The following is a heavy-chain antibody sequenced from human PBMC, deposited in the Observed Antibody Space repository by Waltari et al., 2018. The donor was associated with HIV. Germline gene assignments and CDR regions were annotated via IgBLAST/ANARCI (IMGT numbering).Heavy chain of an antibody. CDR1: GFSLITSAVG. D-gene: IGHD4-4*01. CDR2: IYWDNDK. CDR3: AHRLSNYGYFDY. J-gene: IGHJ4*02. V-gene: IGHV2-5*02. Sequence: QTTLKESGPTLVKPTQTLPLTCSFSGFSLITSAVGVGWIRQPPGKALEWLALIYWDNDKSYSPSLKSRLTITKDTSKNQVVLTMTNMDPVDTATYYCAHRLSNYGYFDYWGQGTLVTVSS.